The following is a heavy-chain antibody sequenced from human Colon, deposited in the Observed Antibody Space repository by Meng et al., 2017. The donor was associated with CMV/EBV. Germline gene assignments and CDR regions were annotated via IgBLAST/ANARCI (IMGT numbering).Heavy chain of an antibody. CDR1: GGSISTVSHY. D-gene: IGHD3-10*01. CDR3: ARSVGGVRGVKGLTFWLDP. V-gene: IGHV4-39*07. J-gene: IGHJ5*02. Sequence: SETLSLTCSVSGGSISTVSHYWGWLRQPPGKGLEWIGNIYYSGSAYYNPSLTSRVTVSVDTSKNQFSLKLNSVTAADTAVYYCARSVGGVRGVKGLTFWLDPWGQGTLVTVSS. CDR2: IYYSGSA.